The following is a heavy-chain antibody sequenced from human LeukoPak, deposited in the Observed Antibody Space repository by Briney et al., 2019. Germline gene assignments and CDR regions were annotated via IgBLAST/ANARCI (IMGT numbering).Heavy chain of an antibody. CDR1: GGSISSSSYY. D-gene: IGHD6-13*01. Sequence: NASETLSLTCTVSGGSISSSSYYWGWIRQPPGKGLEWIGHIFYSGSTYYNPSLKSRVTVSVDTSKNQFSLKLSSVTAADTAVYYCARHVTHLHSSSPDWFDPWGQGTLVTVSS. V-gene: IGHV4-39*01. CDR3: ARHVTHLHSSSPDWFDP. CDR2: IFYSGST. J-gene: IGHJ5*02.